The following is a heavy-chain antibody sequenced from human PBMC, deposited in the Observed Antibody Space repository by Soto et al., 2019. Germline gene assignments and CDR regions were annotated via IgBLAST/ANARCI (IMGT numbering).Heavy chain of an antibody. V-gene: IGHV1-69*12. J-gene: IGHJ6*02. CDR1: GGTFSSYA. CDR3: ARDCISTSCYEYYYGMDV. D-gene: IGHD2-2*01. Sequence: QVQLVQSGAEVKKPGSSAKVSCKASGGTFSSYAISWVRQAPGQGLEWMGGIIPIFGTANYAQKFQGRVTITADESTSTAYMELSSLRSEDTAVYYCARDCISTSCYEYYYGMDVWGQGTTVTVSS. CDR2: IIPIFGTA.